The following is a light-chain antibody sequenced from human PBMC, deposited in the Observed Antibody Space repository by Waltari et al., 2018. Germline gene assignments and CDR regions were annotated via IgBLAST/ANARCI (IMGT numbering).Light chain of an antibody. Sequence: QLVLTQSPSASAPLGASVKLTCTLSSGHTNNIIAWHQQHPQKGPRYLMKVNSDGSHNKGDKIPERCSGSSAGAERYRTISSLQAEDEADYYCQTGGHGTWVFGGGTKLTVL. CDR1: SGHTNNI. CDR2: VNSDGSH. V-gene: IGLV4-69*01. J-gene: IGLJ3*02. CDR3: QTGGHGTWV.